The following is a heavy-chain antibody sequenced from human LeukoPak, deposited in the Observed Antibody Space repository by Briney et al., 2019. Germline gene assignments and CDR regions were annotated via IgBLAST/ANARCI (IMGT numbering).Heavy chain of an antibody. Sequence: GGSLRLSCAASGFTVSSNYMSWVRQAPGKGLEWVSVIYSGGSTSYADSVKGRFTLSRDNSKNTLYLQMNSLRAEDRAVYYCASTKGATSDYWGQGTLVTVSS. J-gene: IGHJ4*02. V-gene: IGHV3-53*01. CDR1: GFTVSSNY. D-gene: IGHD1-26*01. CDR2: IYSGGST. CDR3: ASTKGATSDY.